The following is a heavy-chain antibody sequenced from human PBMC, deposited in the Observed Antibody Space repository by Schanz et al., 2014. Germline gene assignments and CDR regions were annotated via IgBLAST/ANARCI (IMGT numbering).Heavy chain of an antibody. CDR1: GFTFSTYA. Sequence: EVQLVESGGGLVQPGGSLRLSCTASGFTFSTYAMAWVRQAPGKGLEWVSAISASGGTTYYADSVKGRFGISRDNSENTLYLQMSSLRVEDTAVYYCAKDPRGDKNDRAYYFDYWGQGTLVSVSS. CDR2: ISASGGTT. J-gene: IGHJ4*02. V-gene: IGHV3-23*04. CDR3: AKDPRGDKNDRAYYFDY. D-gene: IGHD3-10*01.